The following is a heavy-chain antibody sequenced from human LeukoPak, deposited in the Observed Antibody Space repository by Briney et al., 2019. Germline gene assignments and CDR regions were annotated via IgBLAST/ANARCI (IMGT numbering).Heavy chain of an antibody. V-gene: IGHV3-30*02. CDR1: GFTFSSYG. J-gene: IGHJ6*03. Sequence: GGSLRLSCAASGFTFSSYGMHWVRQAPGKGLEWVAFIRYDGSNKYYTDSVKGRFTISRDNSKNTLYLQMNSLRAEDTAVYYCASLPGSMGDYYYYYYMDVWGKGTTVTVSS. CDR3: ASLPGSMGDYYYYYYMDV. D-gene: IGHD2-2*01. CDR2: IRYDGSNK.